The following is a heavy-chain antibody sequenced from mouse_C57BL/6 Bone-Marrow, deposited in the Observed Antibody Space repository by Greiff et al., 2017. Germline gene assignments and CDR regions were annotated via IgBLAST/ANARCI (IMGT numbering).Heavy chain of an antibody. J-gene: IGHJ4*01. CDR3: VRGGSHYAMDY. V-gene: IGHV10-1*01. Sequence: EVKVEESGGGLVQPKGSLKLSCAASGFSFNTYAMNWVRQAPGKGLEWVARIRSKSNNYATYYADSVKDRFTISRDDSESMLYLQMNNLKTEDTAMYYCVRGGSHYAMDYWGQGTSVTVSS. CDR2: IRSKSNNYAT. CDR1: GFSFNTYA.